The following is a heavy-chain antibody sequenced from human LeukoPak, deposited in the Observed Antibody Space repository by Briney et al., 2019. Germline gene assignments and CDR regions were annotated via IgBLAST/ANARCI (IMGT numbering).Heavy chain of an antibody. D-gene: IGHD3-16*02. J-gene: IGHJ4*02. Sequence: GESLKISCKGSGYSFTSYWIGWVRQMPGKGLEWMGIIYPGDSDTRYSPSFRGQVTISADKSISTAYLQWSSLKASDTATYYCARVVTFGGVIVYFDYWGQGTLVTVSS. V-gene: IGHV5-51*01. CDR3: ARVVTFGGVIVYFDY. CDR1: GYSFTSYW. CDR2: IYPGDSDT.